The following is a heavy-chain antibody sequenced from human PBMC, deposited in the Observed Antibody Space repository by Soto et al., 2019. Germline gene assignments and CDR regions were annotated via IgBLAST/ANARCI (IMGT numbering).Heavy chain of an antibody. J-gene: IGHJ6*02. V-gene: IGHV4-39*01. CDR1: GGSISSSSYY. Sequence: PSETLSLTCTVSGGSISSSSYYWGWIRQPPGKGLEWIGSIYYSGSTYYNPSLKSRVTISVDTSKNQFSLKLGSVTAADTAVYYCARSDGYSSNGYYYYYYGMDVWGQGTTVTVSS. D-gene: IGHD5-18*01. CDR3: ARSDGYSSNGYYYYYYGMDV. CDR2: IYYSGST.